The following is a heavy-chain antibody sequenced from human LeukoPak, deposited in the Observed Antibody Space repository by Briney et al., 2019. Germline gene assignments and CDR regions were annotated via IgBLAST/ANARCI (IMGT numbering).Heavy chain of an antibody. Sequence: ASVKVSCKASGYTFTSYGISWVRQAPGQGREWMGWISAYNGNTNYAQKLQGRVTMTTDTSTSTAYMELRSLRSDDTAVYYCARDLAYIVVVPAAIGYWGQGTLVTVSS. D-gene: IGHD2-2*01. CDR2: ISAYNGNT. J-gene: IGHJ4*02. CDR1: GYTFTSYG. V-gene: IGHV1-18*01. CDR3: ARDLAYIVVVPAAIGY.